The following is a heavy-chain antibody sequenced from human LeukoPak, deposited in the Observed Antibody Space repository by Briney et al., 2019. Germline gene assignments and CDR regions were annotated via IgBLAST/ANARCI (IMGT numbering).Heavy chain of an antibody. Sequence: GASVKVSCKASGGTFSNYAINWVRQAPGQGLEWMGGIIPIFGTANYAQKLQGKVTITADESTSTAYMELSSLRSEDTAIYYCARGWDYDSGGRPTAYVYWGQGTLVSVSS. V-gene: IGHV1-69*13. CDR2: IIPIFGTA. D-gene: IGHD3-22*01. CDR3: ARGWDYDSGGRPTAYVY. CDR1: GGTFSNYA. J-gene: IGHJ4*02.